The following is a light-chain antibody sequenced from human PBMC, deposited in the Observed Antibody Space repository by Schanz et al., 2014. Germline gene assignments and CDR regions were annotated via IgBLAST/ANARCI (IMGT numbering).Light chain of an antibody. CDR2: DVT. CDR1: SSDVGAYNY. V-gene: IGLV2-8*01. J-gene: IGLJ3*02. Sequence: QSALTQPPSASGSPGQSVTISCTGTSSDVGAYNYVSWYQQHPGKAPKLIISDVTRRPSGVPDRFSGSKSDNTASLTVSGXEVEDEADYYCGSYAGNINWVFGGGTKLTVL. CDR3: GSYAGNINWV.